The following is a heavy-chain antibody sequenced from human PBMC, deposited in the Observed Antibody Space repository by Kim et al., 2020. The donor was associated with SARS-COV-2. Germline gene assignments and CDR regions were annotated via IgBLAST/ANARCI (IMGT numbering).Heavy chain of an antibody. Sequence: SETLSLTCAVYGGSLSGYYWSWVRQPPGKGLEWVGEIYHSGTTNYDPSSKSRVTIPLDTSKNQSSLRLSSVTAADTAAYFCARSRYAAPSSSLVTFDP. CDR2: IYHSGTT. V-gene: IGHV4-34*01. D-gene: IGHD6-13*01. CDR3: ARSRYAAPSSSLVTFDP. J-gene: IGHJ5*02. CDR1: GGSLSGYY.